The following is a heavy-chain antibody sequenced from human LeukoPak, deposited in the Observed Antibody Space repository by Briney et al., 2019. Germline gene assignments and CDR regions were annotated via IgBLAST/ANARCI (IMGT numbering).Heavy chain of an antibody. CDR1: GFTFSRYA. CDR2: ISYDGSNK. V-gene: IGHV3-30*04. CDR3: ANGCSSTSCYDA. J-gene: IGHJ5*02. Sequence: GRSLRLSCAASGFTFSRYAMHWVRQAPGKGLEWVAIISYDGSNKYYADSVKGRFTISRDNSKNTLYLQMNSLRAEDTAVYYCANGCSSTSCYDAWGQGTLVTVSS. D-gene: IGHD2-2*01.